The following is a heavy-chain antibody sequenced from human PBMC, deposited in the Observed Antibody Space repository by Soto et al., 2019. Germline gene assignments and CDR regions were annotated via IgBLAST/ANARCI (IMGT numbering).Heavy chain of an antibody. J-gene: IGHJ5*02. Sequence: PSETLSLTCAVYGGSFSGYYWSWIRQPPGKGLEWIGEINHSGSTNYNPSLKSRVTISVDTSKNQFSLKLSSVTAADTAVYYCASASYDFWSGYVRNTCFDPWGQGTLVTVSS. CDR2: INHSGST. V-gene: IGHV4-34*01. CDR1: GGSFSGYY. CDR3: ASASYDFWSGYVRNTCFDP. D-gene: IGHD3-3*01.